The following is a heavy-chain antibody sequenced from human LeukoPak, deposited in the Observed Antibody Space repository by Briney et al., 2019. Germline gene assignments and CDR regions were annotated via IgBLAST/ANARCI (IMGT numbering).Heavy chain of an antibody. CDR1: GGSISSSSYY. D-gene: IGHD3-10*01. CDR3: ASPYYYGSGSYGFDY. V-gene: IGHV4-39*01. CDR2: IYYSGST. J-gene: IGHJ4*02. Sequence: SETLSLTCTVSGGSISSSSYYWGWIRQPPGKGLEWIGSIYYSGSTYYNPSLKGRVTMSVDTSKNQFSLKLSSVTAADTAVYYCASPYYYGSGSYGFDYWGQGTLVTVSS.